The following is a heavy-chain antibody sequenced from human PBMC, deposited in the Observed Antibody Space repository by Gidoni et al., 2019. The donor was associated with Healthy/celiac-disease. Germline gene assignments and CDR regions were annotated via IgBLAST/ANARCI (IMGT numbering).Heavy chain of an antibody. Sequence: EVQLLESGGGLVQPGGSLRLPCEASGFTFSSYAMSWVRQAPGKGLGWFSSIGGSGGIPSYADSVKGRFTISRDNSKNTLYLQMNSLRAEDTAVYYCAKPPYGDSDAFDIWGQGTMVTVSS. CDR3: AKPPYGDSDAFDI. J-gene: IGHJ3*02. V-gene: IGHV3-23*01. CDR2: IGGSGGIP. CDR1: GFTFSSYA. D-gene: IGHD4-17*01.